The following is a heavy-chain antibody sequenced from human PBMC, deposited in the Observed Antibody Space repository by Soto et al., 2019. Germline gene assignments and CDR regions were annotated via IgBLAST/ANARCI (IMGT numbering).Heavy chain of an antibody. CDR1: GFTFSSYS. J-gene: IGHJ6*02. D-gene: IGHD2-2*01. Sequence: PGGSLRLSCAASGFTFSSYSMNWVRQAPGKGLEWVSYISSSSSTIYYADSVKGRFTISRDNAKNSLYLQMNSLRDGDTAVYYCARVNRGSYCSSTSCYGRGIYYYYGMDVWGQGTTVTVSS. V-gene: IGHV3-48*02. CDR3: ARVNRGSYCSSTSCYGRGIYYYYGMDV. CDR2: ISSSSSTI.